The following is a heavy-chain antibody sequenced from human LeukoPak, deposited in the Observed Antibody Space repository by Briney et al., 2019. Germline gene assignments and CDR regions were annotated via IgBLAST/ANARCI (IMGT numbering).Heavy chain of an antibody. CDR1: GFTFSSYG. J-gene: IGHJ4*02. CDR3: ARGTLNIPGEHGAFDY. D-gene: IGHD1-14*01. CDR2: ISYDGSNN. Sequence: GGSLRLSCAASGFTFSSYGMHWVRQAPGKGLEWVAVISYDGSNNYYADSVKGRFTISRDNSKNTVNLQMNSLRAEDTAVYYCARGTLNIPGEHGAFDYWGQGTLVTVSS. V-gene: IGHV3-33*05.